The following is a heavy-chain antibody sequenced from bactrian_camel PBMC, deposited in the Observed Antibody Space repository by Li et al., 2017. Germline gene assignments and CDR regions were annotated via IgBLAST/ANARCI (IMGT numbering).Heavy chain of an antibody. CDR1: GFRLSTSH. CDR2: VDADGSTT. D-gene: IGHD4*01. Sequence: QLVESGGGLVQPGGSLRLFCEASGFRLSTSHMSWVRQAPGKGLEWVANVDADGSTTYYADSVKGRFTISRDNAKNMLYLQLNSLKTEDTAIYYCATDLGRATIATESMTSWGQGTQVTVS. J-gene: IGHJ4*01. V-gene: IGHV3S28*01. CDR3: ATDLGRATIATESMTS.